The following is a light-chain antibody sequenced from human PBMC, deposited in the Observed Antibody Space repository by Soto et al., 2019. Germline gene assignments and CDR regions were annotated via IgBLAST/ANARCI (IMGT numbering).Light chain of an antibody. Sequence: EIVLTQSPATRSLSPGERASLSCRASQSVNYYLAWYQQKPGQAPRLLIYDGSTRATGIPARFSGSGFGTDFTLTISSLEPEDFAVYHCQQRSDWPRRTFGQGTKVEIK. CDR1: QSVNYY. CDR2: DGS. CDR3: QQRSDWPRRT. V-gene: IGKV3-11*01. J-gene: IGKJ1*01.